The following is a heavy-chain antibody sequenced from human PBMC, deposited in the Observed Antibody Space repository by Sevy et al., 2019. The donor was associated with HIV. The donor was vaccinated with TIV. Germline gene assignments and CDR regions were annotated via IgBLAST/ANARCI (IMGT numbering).Heavy chain of an antibody. V-gene: IGHV1-18*04. Sequence: ASVKVSCKASGYTFTSYGISWVRQAPGQGLEWMGWISAYNGNTNYAQKLQGRVTMTTDTSTSTAYMELRSLRSDDTAVYYCARVSDLFPAAIDYNWFDPWGQGTLVTVSS. CDR3: ARVSDLFPAAIDYNWFDP. D-gene: IGHD2-2*02. CDR1: GYTFTSYG. CDR2: ISAYNGNT. J-gene: IGHJ5*02.